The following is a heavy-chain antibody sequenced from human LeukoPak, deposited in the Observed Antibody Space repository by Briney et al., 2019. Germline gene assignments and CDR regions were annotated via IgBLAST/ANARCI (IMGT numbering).Heavy chain of an antibody. Sequence: GGSLRLSCAASGFTFSSYWMSWVRQAPGKGLEWVSAISGSGGSTYYADSVKGRFTISRDNSKNTLYLQMNSLRAEDTAVYYCAYLYGDYEEYYWGQGTLVTVSS. CDR2: ISGSGGST. CDR1: GFTFSSYW. V-gene: IGHV3-23*01. CDR3: AYLYGDYEEYY. J-gene: IGHJ4*02. D-gene: IGHD4-17*01.